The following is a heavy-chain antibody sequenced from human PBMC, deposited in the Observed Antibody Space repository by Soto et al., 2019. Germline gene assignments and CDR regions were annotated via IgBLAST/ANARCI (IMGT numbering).Heavy chain of an antibody. J-gene: IGHJ4*02. CDR2: IKSKTDGGTT. Sequence: EVQLVESGGGLVKPGGSLRLSCAASGFTFSNAWMSWVRQAPGKGLEWVGRIKSKTDGGTTDYAAPVKGRFTISRDDSKNTLYLQMNSLKTEDTAVYYCTTDIVVVPATLVNSGIDYWGQGTLVTVSS. CDR3: TTDIVVVPATLVNSGIDY. D-gene: IGHD2-2*01. V-gene: IGHV3-15*01. CDR1: GFTFSNAW.